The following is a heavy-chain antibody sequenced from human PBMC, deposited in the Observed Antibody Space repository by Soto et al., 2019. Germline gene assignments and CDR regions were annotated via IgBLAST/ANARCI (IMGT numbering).Heavy chain of an antibody. CDR3: ARHSSGYYGMDV. CDR2: IYYSGST. Sequence: QLQLQESGPGLVKPSETLSLTCTVSGGSISSSSYYWGWIRQPPGKGLEWIGSIYYSGSTYYNPSLNSRVTISVDTSKNQFSLKLSSVTAADTAVYYCARHSSGYYGMDVWGQGTTVTVSS. D-gene: IGHD1-26*01. CDR1: GGSISSSSYY. J-gene: IGHJ6*02. V-gene: IGHV4-39*01.